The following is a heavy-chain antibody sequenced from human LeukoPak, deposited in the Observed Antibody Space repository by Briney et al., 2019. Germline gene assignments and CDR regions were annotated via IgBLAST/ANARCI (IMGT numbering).Heavy chain of an antibody. J-gene: IGHJ4*02. D-gene: IGHD6-13*01. Sequence: SETLSLTCTVSGYSISSGYYWGWIRQPPGEGLEWIGSIYHSGSTYYNPSLKSRVTISVDTSKNQFSLKLSSVTAADTAVYYCARDLSYSSSWYPLFDYWGQGTLVTVSS. V-gene: IGHV4-38-2*02. CDR1: GYSISSGYY. CDR2: IYHSGST. CDR3: ARDLSYSSSWYPLFDY.